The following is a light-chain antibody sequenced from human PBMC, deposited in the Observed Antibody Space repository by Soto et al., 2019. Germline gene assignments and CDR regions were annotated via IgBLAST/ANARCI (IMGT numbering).Light chain of an antibody. Sequence: DIQMTQSPSTLSASGGGRVTMTCRASQSISSWLAWYQPKPGKAPKLLIYKASSLKSGVPLRFSGSGSETEFSLTINSLQPDEVATYCCQQYDTYWTLGQGTKVDI. V-gene: IGKV1-5*03. CDR2: KAS. CDR1: QSISSW. CDR3: QQYDTYWT. J-gene: IGKJ1*01.